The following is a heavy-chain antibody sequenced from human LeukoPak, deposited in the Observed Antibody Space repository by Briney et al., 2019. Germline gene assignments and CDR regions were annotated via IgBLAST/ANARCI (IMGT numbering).Heavy chain of an antibody. V-gene: IGHV4-30-4*01. CDR1: GGSVSSGDYY. J-gene: IGHJ6*03. CDR3: ARSASSTSPYYYYYMDV. Sequence: SETLSLTCTVSGGSVSSGDYYWSWIRQPPGKGLEWIGYIYYSGSTYYNPSLKSRITISVDTSKNQFSLKLSSVTAADTALYYCARSASSTSPYYYYYMDVWGKGTTVTVSS. CDR2: IYYSGST. D-gene: IGHD2-2*01.